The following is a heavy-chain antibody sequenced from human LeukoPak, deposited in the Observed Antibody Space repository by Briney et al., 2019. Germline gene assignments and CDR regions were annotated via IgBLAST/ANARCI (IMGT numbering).Heavy chain of an antibody. V-gene: IGHV3-33*08. CDR2: IWYDGSYK. Sequence: GGSLRLSCAASGFTFSNYGMHWVRQTPGKGLEWVAVIWYDGSYKSYADSVKGRFTISRDNSKSTLFLQMNSLRADDTAVYYCARISYDSSGYYDYWGQGALVTVSS. D-gene: IGHD3-22*01. CDR1: GFTFSNYG. J-gene: IGHJ4*02. CDR3: ARISYDSSGYYDY.